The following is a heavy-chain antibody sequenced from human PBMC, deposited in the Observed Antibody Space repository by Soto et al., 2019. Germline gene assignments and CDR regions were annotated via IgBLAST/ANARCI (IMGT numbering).Heavy chain of an antibody. CDR2: IYSSGST. J-gene: IGHJ6*02. CDR1: TGSINGYY. D-gene: IGHD2-2*01. CDR3: ARGKRDSTSCLDV. V-gene: IGHV4-59*01. Sequence: SETLSLTCRVFTGSINGYYWNWIRQSPGKGLEWIAFIYSSGSTNYNPSLKSRATISVDRSKNQVSLKLTSVTAADTAVYYCARGKRDSTSCLDVWGQGTTVTVSS.